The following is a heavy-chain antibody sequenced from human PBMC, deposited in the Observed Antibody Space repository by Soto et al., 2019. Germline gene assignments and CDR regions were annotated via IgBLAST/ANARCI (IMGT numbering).Heavy chain of an antibody. Sequence: GGSLRLSCAASGFTFSIYAMSWVRQAPGKGLEWVSAISGSGGSTYYADSVKGRFTISRDNSKNTLYLQMNSPRAEDTAVYYCAKWNYYGSGSYYPFYYYYYMDVWGKGTTVTVSS. CDR3: AKWNYYGSGSYYPFYYYYYMDV. D-gene: IGHD3-10*01. CDR1: GFTFSIYA. CDR2: ISGSGGST. J-gene: IGHJ6*03. V-gene: IGHV3-23*01.